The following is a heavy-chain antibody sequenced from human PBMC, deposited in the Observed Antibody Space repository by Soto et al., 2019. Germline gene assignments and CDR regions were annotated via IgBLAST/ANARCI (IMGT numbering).Heavy chain of an antibody. D-gene: IGHD1-26*01. CDR2: ISYDGNIK. V-gene: IGHV3-30-3*01. CDR1: GFTFSNYA. Sequence: QVQLVESGGGVVQPGRSLRLSCATSGFTFSNYAMHWVRQAPGKGLEWVVVISYDGNIKNYADSVKGRFTISRDNSKNTLYLQMNSLRAEDTAVYYCAGASGANDFDYWGQGTLVTVSA. CDR3: AGASGANDFDY. J-gene: IGHJ4*02.